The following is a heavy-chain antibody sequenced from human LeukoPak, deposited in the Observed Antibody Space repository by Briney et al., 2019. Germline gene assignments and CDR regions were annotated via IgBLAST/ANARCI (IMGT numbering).Heavy chain of an antibody. Sequence: GGSLRLSCAASGFTFRNYVIHWVRQAPGKGLEWVAVTSSDLNVKLYADSVKGRFTISRDNSRSTLYLQMNSLRPEDTAIYYCAREGYYGSGSPPSLYFDYWGQGTLVTVPS. J-gene: IGHJ4*02. CDR1: GFTFRNYV. V-gene: IGHV3-30-3*01. CDR3: AREGYYGSGSPPSLYFDY. D-gene: IGHD3-10*01. CDR2: TSSDLNVK.